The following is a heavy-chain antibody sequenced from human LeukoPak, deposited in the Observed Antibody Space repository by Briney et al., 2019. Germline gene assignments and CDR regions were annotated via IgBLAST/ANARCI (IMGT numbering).Heavy chain of an antibody. V-gene: IGHV1-2*02. CDR1: GYTFTGYY. Sequence: ASVKVSCKASGYTFTGYYMHWVQQAPGQGLEWMGWINPNSGGTNYAQKFQGRVTMTRDTSISTAYMELSRLRSDDTAVYYCARGRGRPAATSGYFDYWGQGTLVTVSS. CDR2: INPNSGGT. J-gene: IGHJ4*02. D-gene: IGHD2-2*01. CDR3: ARGRGRPAATSGYFDY.